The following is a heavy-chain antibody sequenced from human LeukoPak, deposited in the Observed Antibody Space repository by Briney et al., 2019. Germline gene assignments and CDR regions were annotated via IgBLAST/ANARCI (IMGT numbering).Heavy chain of an antibody. CDR3: AILKEHVNKLDY. CDR2: INQDGSQK. Sequence: GGSLRLSWAAPGFTFSTNGMSWVRQAPGKGLEWVASINQDGSQKRYVDSVQGRFTISRDNSKNSMLLQMNSLRAEDTAGHYCAILKEHVNKLDYWGQGTLVTVSS. D-gene: IGHD2-21*01. J-gene: IGHJ4*02. V-gene: IGHV3-7*01. CDR1: GFTFSTNG.